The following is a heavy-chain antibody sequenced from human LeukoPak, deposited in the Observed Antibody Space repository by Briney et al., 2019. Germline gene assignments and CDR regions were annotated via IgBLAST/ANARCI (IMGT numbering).Heavy chain of an antibody. D-gene: IGHD1-7*01. CDR1: GGSFSGYY. CDR3: ARRSGASGLELD. V-gene: IGHV4-34*01. Sequence: SETLSLTCAVYGGSFSGYYWSWIRQPPGKGLEWIGEINHSGSTNYNPSLKSRVTISVDTSKNQFSLKLSSVTAADTAVYYCARRSGASGLELDWGQGTLVTVSS. CDR2: INHSGST. J-gene: IGHJ4*02.